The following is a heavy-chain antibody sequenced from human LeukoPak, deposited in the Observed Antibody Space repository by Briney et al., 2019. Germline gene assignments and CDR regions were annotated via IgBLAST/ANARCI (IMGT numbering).Heavy chain of an antibody. Sequence: GGSLRLSCAASGFTFSSYGMHWVRQAPGKGLEWVAVISYDGSTKYYADSVKGRFTISRDNSKNTLYLQMNSQRAEDTAVYYCAKWLFSGRYFDYWGQGTLVTVSS. CDR1: GFTFSSYG. V-gene: IGHV3-30*18. J-gene: IGHJ4*02. D-gene: IGHD3-9*01. CDR3: AKWLFSGRYFDY. CDR2: ISYDGSTK.